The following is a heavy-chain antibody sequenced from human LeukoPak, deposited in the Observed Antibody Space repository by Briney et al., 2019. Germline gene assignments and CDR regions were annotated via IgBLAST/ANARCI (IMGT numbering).Heavy chain of an antibody. CDR3: ARSRSYGRFDY. J-gene: IGHJ4*02. Sequence: SETLSLTCTVSGGSISSGSYYWSWIRQPAGKGLEWIGRIYTSGSTNYNLSLKSRVTISVDTSKNQFSLKLSSVTAADTAVYYCARSRSYGRFDYWGQGTLVTVSS. D-gene: IGHD3-10*02. CDR2: IYTSGST. V-gene: IGHV4-61*02. CDR1: GGSISSGSYY.